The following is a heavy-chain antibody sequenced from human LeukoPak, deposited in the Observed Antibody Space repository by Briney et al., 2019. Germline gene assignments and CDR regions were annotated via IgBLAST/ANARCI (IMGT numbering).Heavy chain of an antibody. CDR1: GFTFSDYY. CDR3: ARGPTHFPMT. CDR2: ISSSSYT. D-gene: IGHD2/OR15-2a*01. V-gene: IGHV3-11*06. J-gene: IGHJ5*02. Sequence: GGSLRLSCAASGFTFSDYYMSWIRQAPGKGLEWISSISSSSYTNYADSVKGRFTISRDNAKNSLYLQMNSLRAEDTAVYYCARGPTHFPMTWGQGTLVTVTS.